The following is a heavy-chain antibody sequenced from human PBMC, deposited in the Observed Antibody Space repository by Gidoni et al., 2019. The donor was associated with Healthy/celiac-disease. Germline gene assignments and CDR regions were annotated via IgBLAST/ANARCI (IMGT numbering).Heavy chain of an antibody. CDR2: IRSKAYGGTT. J-gene: IGHJ6*02. CDR3: TRDIPFVPYYYDGMDV. D-gene: IGHD6-6*01. V-gene: IGHV3-49*02. Sequence: FIRSKAYGGTTEYAASVKGRFTISRDDSKSIAYLQMNSLKTEDTAVYYCTRDIPFVPYYYDGMDVWGQGTTVTVSS.